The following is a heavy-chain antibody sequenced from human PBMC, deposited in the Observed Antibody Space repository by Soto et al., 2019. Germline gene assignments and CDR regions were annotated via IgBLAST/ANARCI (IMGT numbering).Heavy chain of an antibody. V-gene: IGHV4-31*03. D-gene: IGHD1-1*01. CDR3: ASGHDAYKVRY. CDR1: GGSISSGGTGSY. Sequence: QVQLQESGPGLVKPSQTLSLTCTVSGGSISSGGTGSYWTWIRQLPGKGLEWIGYIYYTGNTYYTPSLKRRPTISIDTSETQFSLKLTSVTAADTAVYFCASGHDAYKVRYWGQGTLVTVSS. J-gene: IGHJ4*02. CDR2: IYYTGNT.